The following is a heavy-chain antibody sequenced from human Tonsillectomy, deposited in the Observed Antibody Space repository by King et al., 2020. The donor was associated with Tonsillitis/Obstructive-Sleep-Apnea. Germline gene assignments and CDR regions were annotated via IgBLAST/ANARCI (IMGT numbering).Heavy chain of an antibody. V-gene: IGHV3-33*01. CDR1: GVNFSTYG. J-gene: IGHJ6*02. CDR3: ARDDFYGSGSYRYYYGLDV. D-gene: IGHD3-10*01. Sequence: VQLVESGGGVVQPGRSLRLSCAASGVNFSTYGMHWVRQAPGKGLEWVAAIWYDRSNTYYADSLKGRFTISRDNSKNTLFLQMNSLRAEDTALYYCARDDFYGSGSYRYYYGLDVWGQGTTVTVSS. CDR2: IWYDRSNT.